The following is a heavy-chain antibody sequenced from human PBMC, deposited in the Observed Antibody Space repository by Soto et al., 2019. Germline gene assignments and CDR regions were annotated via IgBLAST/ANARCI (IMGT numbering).Heavy chain of an antibody. Sequence: QITLNESGPTQVKPRQTLTLTCTFSGFSLTTSGVGVGWIRQSPGKAPEWLALIYWDDDKRYSPSLKSRLTITKDTSKNRVVVTMADLDPADTATYYCAHRVLRTVFGLVTTTAIYFDFWGQGTPVAVSS. V-gene: IGHV2-5*02. J-gene: IGHJ4*02. CDR1: GFSLTTSGVG. CDR3: AHRVLRTVFGLVTTTAIYFDF. D-gene: IGHD3-3*01. CDR2: IYWDDDK.